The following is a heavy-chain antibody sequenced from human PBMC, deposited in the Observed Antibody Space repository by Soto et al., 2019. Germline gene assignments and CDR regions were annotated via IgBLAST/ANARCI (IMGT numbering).Heavy chain of an antibody. J-gene: IGHJ3*02. D-gene: IGHD1-26*01. CDR1: GFTFTSSA. CDR3: AAPWELGAFDI. V-gene: IGHV1-58*02. CDR2: IVVGSGNT. Sequence: ASVKVSCKASGFTFTSSAMQWVRQARGQRLECIGCIVVGSGNTNYAQKFQERVTINRDMSTSTAYMGLSSLRSEDAAVYYCAAPWELGAFDIWGQGTMVTVSS.